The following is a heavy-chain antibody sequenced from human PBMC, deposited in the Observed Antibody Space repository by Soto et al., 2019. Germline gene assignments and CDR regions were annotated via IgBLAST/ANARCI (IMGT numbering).Heavy chain of an antibody. J-gene: IGHJ4*02. Sequence: QVHLVQSGAEVKTPWASVTISCKASGYTFSDYGIHWIRQAPGQRPEWLGWILCLNDRKEYSQKFQGRISLTRDTSASTAYMGLSRLRSEDTAVYYCARGRRTCTEKTCYTDFDFWGQGSLVSVSS. V-gene: IGHV1-3*01. D-gene: IGHD2-2*02. CDR2: ILCLNDRK. CDR3: ARGRRTCTEKTCYTDFDF. CDR1: GYTFSDYG.